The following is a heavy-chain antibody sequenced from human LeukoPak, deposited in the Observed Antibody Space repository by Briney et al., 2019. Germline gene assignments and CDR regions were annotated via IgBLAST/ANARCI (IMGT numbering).Heavy chain of an antibody. CDR2: INHSGST. J-gene: IGHJ5*02. V-gene: IGHV4-34*01. CDR3: ARGFLRDYDSSGNWFDP. D-gene: IGHD3-22*01. Sequence: SETLSLTCAVYGGSFSGYYWGWIRQPPGKGLEWIGEINHSGSTNYNPSLKSRVIISVDTSKNQFSLKLSSVSAADTAVYYCARGFLRDYDSSGNWFDPWGQGTLVTVSS. CDR1: GGSFSGYY.